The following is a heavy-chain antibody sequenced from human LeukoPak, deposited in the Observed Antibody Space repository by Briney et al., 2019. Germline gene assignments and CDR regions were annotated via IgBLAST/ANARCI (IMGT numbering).Heavy chain of an antibody. Sequence: GEPLKTSCKASGYSFTSYWSGWVRPLPGKGLGWTGIIYPGDSDTRDSPSFRGPVTISADKSISTAYLQWSSLKASDTAMYYCARSGAFYYYYMDVWGKGTTVTVSS. V-gene: IGHV5-51*01. CDR2: IYPGDSDT. J-gene: IGHJ6*03. CDR1: GYSFTSYW. CDR3: ARSGAFYYYYMDV. D-gene: IGHD3-10*01.